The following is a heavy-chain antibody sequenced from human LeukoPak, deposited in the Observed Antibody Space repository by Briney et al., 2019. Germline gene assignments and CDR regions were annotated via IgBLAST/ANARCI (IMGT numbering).Heavy chain of an antibody. Sequence: LSLTCTVSGGSISSSSYYWGWIRQPPGKGLEWVSYISSSGSTIYYADSVKGRFTISRDNAKNSLYLQMNSLRAEDTAVYYCARKSRDGYNWVDYWGQGTLVTVSS. D-gene: IGHD5-24*01. V-gene: IGHV3-11*01. CDR3: ARKSRDGYNWVDY. J-gene: IGHJ4*02. CDR1: GGSISSSSYY. CDR2: ISSSGSTI.